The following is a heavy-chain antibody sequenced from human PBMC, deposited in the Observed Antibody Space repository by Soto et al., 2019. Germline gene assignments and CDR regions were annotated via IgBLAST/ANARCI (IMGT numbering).Heavy chain of an antibody. Sequence: EAQLVESGGGLVKPGGSLRLSCAGSGLTFSNYWIHWVRQAPGQGLAWVSRISRDGSSTTYAHSVKGRFTISRDFAKNTVYLQMNSLTAEDTAVYYCARESSGYSSYFDYWGQGTLVTVSS. V-gene: IGHV3-74*01. J-gene: IGHJ4*02. CDR2: ISRDGSST. D-gene: IGHD5-12*01. CDR1: GLTFSNYW. CDR3: ARESSGYSSYFDY.